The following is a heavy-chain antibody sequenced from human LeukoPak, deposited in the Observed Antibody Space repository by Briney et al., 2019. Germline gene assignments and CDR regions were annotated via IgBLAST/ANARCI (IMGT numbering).Heavy chain of an antibody. J-gene: IGHJ4*02. CDR1: GFTFSSFG. Sequence: GRSLRLSCAASGFTFSSFGMHWVRQAPGKGLEWVAVIWYDGGHKYYADSVKGRFSISRDNSKNTLYLQMNSLRAEDMAVYYCARDRDYDSANFDYWGQGTLVTVSS. D-gene: IGHD3-22*01. V-gene: IGHV3-33*01. CDR2: IWYDGGHK. CDR3: ARDRDYDSANFDY.